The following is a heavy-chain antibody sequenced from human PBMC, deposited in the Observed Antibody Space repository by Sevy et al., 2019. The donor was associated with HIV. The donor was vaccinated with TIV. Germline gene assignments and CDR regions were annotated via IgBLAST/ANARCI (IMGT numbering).Heavy chain of an antibody. CDR2: INQDERHI. D-gene: IGHD7-27*01. CDR3: ARDPDWGALDR. J-gene: IGHJ5*02. CDR1: GFTFSDFW. Sequence: GGSLRLSCEVSGFTFSDFWMTWGRQSPGKGLEWVAYINQDERHINLLDSVRGRFTISRDNAKNSLYLQMDSLRAEDTAIYYCARDPDWGALDRWGQGTLVTVSS. V-gene: IGHV3-7*01.